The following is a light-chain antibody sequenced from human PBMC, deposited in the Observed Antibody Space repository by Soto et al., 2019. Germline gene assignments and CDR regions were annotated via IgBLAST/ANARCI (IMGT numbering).Light chain of an antibody. CDR3: QQYKSYSRT. J-gene: IGKJ1*01. CDR2: DAS. CDR1: QSISNW. V-gene: IGKV1-5*01. Sequence: DIQMTQSPSTLSASVGDRVTITCRASQSISNWLAWYQQKPGKAPKLLIYDASSLEGGVPSRFSGSGSGTDFTLTISGLQPDDFATYYCQQYKSYSRTFGQGTKVESK.